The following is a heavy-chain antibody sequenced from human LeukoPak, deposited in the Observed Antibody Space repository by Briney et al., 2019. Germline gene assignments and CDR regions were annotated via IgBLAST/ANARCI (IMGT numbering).Heavy chain of an antibody. Sequence: PGGSLRLSCAASGFTFSSYAMSWVRQAPGKGLEWVSFISSSSGAIYYADSVKGRFTISRDDAQNSLYLQMNSLRDGDTAVYYCATYSSGWYLVYWGQGTLVTVSS. V-gene: IGHV3-48*02. D-gene: IGHD6-19*01. J-gene: IGHJ4*02. CDR2: ISSSSGAI. CDR3: ATYSSGWYLVY. CDR1: GFTFSSYA.